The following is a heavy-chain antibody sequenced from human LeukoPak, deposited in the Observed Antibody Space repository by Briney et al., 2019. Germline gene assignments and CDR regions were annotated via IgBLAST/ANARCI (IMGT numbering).Heavy chain of an antibody. CDR1: GGSLSGYY. V-gene: IGHV4-34*01. J-gene: IGHJ5*02. CDR2: INHSGST. D-gene: IGHD1/OR15-1a*01. CDR3: ARGYHTNKDWFDP. Sequence: PSETLSLTCAVYGGSLSGYYWSWIRQPPGKGLEWIGEINHSGSTNYNPSLKSRVTISVDTSKNQFSLTLSSVTAADTAMYYCARGYHTNKDWFDPWGQGTLVTVSS.